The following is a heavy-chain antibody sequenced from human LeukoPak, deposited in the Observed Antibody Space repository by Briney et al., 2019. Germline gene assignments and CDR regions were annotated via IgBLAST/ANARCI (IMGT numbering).Heavy chain of an antibody. CDR1: GFTVSSNY. CDR3: GARTPLYYFDY. Sequence: GGSLRLSCAASGFTVSSNYMSWVRQAPGKGQEWVSVIYSGGSTYYADSVKGRFTISRDNSKNTLYLQMNSLRADDTAVYFCGARTPLYYFDYWGQGTLVTVSS. J-gene: IGHJ4*02. CDR2: IYSGGST. V-gene: IGHV3-53*01. D-gene: IGHD1-14*01.